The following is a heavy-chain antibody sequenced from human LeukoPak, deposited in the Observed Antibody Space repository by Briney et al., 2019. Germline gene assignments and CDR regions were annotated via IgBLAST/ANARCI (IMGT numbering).Heavy chain of an antibody. CDR1: GGSISSYY. V-gene: IGHV4-4*07. CDR2: IYTSGST. Sequence: SETLSLTCTVSGGSISSYYWSWIRQPAGKGLEWIGRIYTSGSTNYNPSLMSRVTMSVDTSKNQFSLKLSSVTAADTAVYYCARTLWGGSVAAAGPYYFDYWGQGTLVTVSS. J-gene: IGHJ4*02. D-gene: IGHD6-13*01. CDR3: ARTLWGGSVAAAGPYYFDY.